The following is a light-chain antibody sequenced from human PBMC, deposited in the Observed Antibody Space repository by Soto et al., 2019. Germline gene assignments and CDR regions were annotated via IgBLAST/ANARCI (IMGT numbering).Light chain of an antibody. Sequence: VLTQSPATLSLSPGERSTLSGRASQSVSSYLAWYQQKPGQAPRPLIYDTSNRATGVPARFSGSGSGTDFTLTVSSLEPEDFALYYCQQRSNWPPEITFGQGTRLEIK. CDR3: QQRSNWPPEIT. CDR2: DTS. CDR1: QSVSSY. V-gene: IGKV3-11*01. J-gene: IGKJ5*01.